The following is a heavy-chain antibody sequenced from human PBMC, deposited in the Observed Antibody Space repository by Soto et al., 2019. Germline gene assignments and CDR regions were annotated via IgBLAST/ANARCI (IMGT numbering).Heavy chain of an antibody. CDR3: ARGGQSMVRGVIQTTYYFDY. D-gene: IGHD3-10*01. Sequence: EVQLVESGGGLVQPGGSLRLSCAASGFTVSSNYMSWVRQAPGKGLEWVSVIYSGGSTYYADSVKGRFTISRHNSKNTMYLEINSLGAEDKAVYYCARGGQSMVRGVIQTTYYFDYWGQGTLVTVSS. J-gene: IGHJ4*02. CDR1: GFTVSSNY. CDR2: IYSGGST. V-gene: IGHV3-53*04.